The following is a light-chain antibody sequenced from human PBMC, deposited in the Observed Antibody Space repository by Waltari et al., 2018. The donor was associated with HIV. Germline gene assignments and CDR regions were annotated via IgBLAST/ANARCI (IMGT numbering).Light chain of an antibody. CDR2: NVS. CDR3: SSYTSSNTVI. Sequence: QSALTQSASMSGSPGPSITISCTGTSSDVGGYNYVSWYQQHPGKAPKLVIYNVSNRPSGVSNRFSGSKSGNTASLTISGLQAEDEAEYYCSSYTSSNTVIFGGGTRVTVL. CDR1: SSDVGGYNY. J-gene: IGLJ2*01. V-gene: IGLV2-14*01.